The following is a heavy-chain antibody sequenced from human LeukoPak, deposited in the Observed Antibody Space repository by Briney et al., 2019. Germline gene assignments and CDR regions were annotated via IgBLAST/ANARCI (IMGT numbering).Heavy chain of an antibody. J-gene: IGHJ6*03. CDR2: MSTGGSI. CDR1: GGSISTHF. V-gene: IGHV4-4*07. Sequence: SETLSLTCTVSGGSISTHFWSWIRQPAGKGLEYIGRMSTGGSIDYNPSLKSRVTMSVDTSLNQFSLNLSSVTAADTAVYYCARVKDHYYMDVWGKGTTVTVSS. CDR3: ARVKDHYYMDV.